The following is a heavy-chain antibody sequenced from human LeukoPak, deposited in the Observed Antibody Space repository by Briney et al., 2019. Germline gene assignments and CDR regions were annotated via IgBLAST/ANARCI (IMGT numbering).Heavy chain of an antibody. V-gene: IGHV5-10-1*01. CDR2: IDPTDSYT. J-gene: IGHJ5*02. Sequence: GESLKISCKGSGYSFRSYWISWVRQMPGKGLEWMGRIDPTDSYTDCSPSFEGHVTISVDRSITTAYLQWSSLKASDTAMYFCASSRAGTLKVHNWFDPWGQGSLVTVSS. D-gene: IGHD6-19*01. CDR3: ASSRAGTLKVHNWFDP. CDR1: GYSFRSYW.